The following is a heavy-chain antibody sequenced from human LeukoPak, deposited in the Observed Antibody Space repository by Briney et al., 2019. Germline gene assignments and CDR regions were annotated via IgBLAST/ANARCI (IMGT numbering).Heavy chain of an antibody. Sequence: GESLKISCQASGYTFAKYWIGWVRQMPGKGLEWMGIIYPGDSDTRYGPSFQGQVTISVDKSINTAYLQWSSLKASDTAMYYCARNSGSGRYFDYWGQGTLVTVSS. D-gene: IGHD1-26*01. V-gene: IGHV5-51*01. J-gene: IGHJ4*02. CDR2: IYPGDSDT. CDR3: ARNSGSGRYFDY. CDR1: GYTFAKYW.